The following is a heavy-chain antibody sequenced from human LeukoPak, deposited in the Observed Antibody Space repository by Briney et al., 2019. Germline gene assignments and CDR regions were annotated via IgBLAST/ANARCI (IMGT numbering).Heavy chain of an antibody. CDR3: ARGNYYGSGSVLWFDP. V-gene: IGHV4-4*02. J-gene: IGHJ5*02. Sequence: SETLSLTCAVSGGSISSSNWWSWVRQPPGKGLEWIGEIYHSGSTNYNPSLKSRVTISVDKSKNQFSLKLSSVTAADTAVYYCARGNYYGSGSVLWFDPWGQGTLVTVSS. CDR2: IYHSGST. CDR1: GGSISSSNW. D-gene: IGHD3-10*01.